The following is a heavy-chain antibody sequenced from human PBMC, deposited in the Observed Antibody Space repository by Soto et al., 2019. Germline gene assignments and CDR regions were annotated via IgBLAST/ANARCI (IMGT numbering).Heavy chain of an antibody. J-gene: IGHJ6*02. CDR1: GYTFTGYY. CDR3: ARDTGRVVPLYYYYYGMDV. CDR2: INPNSGGT. D-gene: IGHD2-2*01. V-gene: IGHV1-2*04. Sequence: ASVKVSCKASGYTFTGYYMHWVRQAPGQGLEWMGWINPNSGGTNYAQKFQGWVTMTRDTSISTAYMELSRLRSDDTAVYYCARDTGRVVPLYYYYYGMDVWGQGTTVTVSS.